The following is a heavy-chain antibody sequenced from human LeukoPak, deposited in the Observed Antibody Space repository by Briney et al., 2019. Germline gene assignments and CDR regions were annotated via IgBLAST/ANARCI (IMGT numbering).Heavy chain of an antibody. CDR2: ISYDGSNK. CDR1: GFTFSSYG. D-gene: IGHD3-16*01. J-gene: IGHJ6*02. Sequence: GGSLRFSCAASGFTFSSYGMHWVRQAPGKGLEWVAVISYDGSNKYYADSVKGRFTISRDNSKNTLYLQMNSLRAEDTAVYYCAKEDYDYVWGSQSGMDVWGQGTTVTVSS. CDR3: AKEDYDYVWGSQSGMDV. V-gene: IGHV3-30*18.